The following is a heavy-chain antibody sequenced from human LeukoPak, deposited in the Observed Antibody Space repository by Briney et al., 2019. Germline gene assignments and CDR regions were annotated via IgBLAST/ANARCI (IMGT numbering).Heavy chain of an antibody. CDR1: GGSISSSSYY. J-gene: IGHJ4*02. Sequence: SETLSLTCTVSGGSISSSSYYWGWIRQPPGKGLEWIGIIYYSGSTYYNPSLKSLVTISVDTSKNQFSLKLSSVTAADTAVYYCASNVVVALYSSGWLDYWGQGTLVTVSS. V-gene: IGHV4-39*07. D-gene: IGHD6-19*01. CDR2: IYYSGST. CDR3: ASNVVVALYSSGWLDY.